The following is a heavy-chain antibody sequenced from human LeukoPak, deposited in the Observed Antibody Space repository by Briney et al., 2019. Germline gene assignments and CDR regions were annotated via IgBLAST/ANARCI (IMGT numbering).Heavy chain of an antibody. CDR3: ARAYYHDSSDYYFPLDY. CDR1: GYTVTDYY. CDR2: INPNSGGT. V-gene: IGHV1-2*02. Sequence: GASVKVSCKASGYTVTDYYMHWVRQAPGQGLEWMGWINPNSGGTNYAQKFQGRVTMTRDTSTSTVYMELSSLRSEDTAVYYCARAYYHDSSDYYFPLDYWGQGTLVTVSS. J-gene: IGHJ4*02. D-gene: IGHD3-22*01.